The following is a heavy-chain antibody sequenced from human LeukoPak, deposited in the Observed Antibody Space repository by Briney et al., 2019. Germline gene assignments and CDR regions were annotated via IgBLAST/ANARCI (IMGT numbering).Heavy chain of an antibody. V-gene: IGHV1-2*02. Sequence: ASXKGSCKASGYTFTGYYMHWVGQARGQGGEWMGWINPNSGGTNYAQKFQGRVTMTRDTTRRKDYMEMSRQRDEDTAVYYCARDYYDFWSGYYTGRLSHFDYWGQGTLVTVFS. J-gene: IGHJ4*02. CDR3: ARDYYDFWSGYYTGRLSHFDY. D-gene: IGHD3-3*01. CDR1: GYTFTGYY. CDR2: INPNSGGT.